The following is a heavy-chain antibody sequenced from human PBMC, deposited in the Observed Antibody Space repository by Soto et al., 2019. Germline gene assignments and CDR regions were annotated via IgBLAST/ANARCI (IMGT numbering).Heavy chain of an antibody. Sequence: GASVKVSCKASGYTFTSYGISWVRQAPGQGLEWMGWISAYNGNTNYAQKLQGRVTMTTDTSTSTAYMELRSLRSDDTAVYYCARDRGYSSSSVHFDYWGQGTLVTVSS. V-gene: IGHV1-18*01. J-gene: IGHJ4*02. CDR1: GYTFTSYG. CDR3: ARDRGYSSSSVHFDY. D-gene: IGHD6-6*01. CDR2: ISAYNGNT.